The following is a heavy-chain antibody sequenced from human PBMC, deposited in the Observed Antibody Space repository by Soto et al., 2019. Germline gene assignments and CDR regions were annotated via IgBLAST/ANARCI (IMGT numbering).Heavy chain of an antibody. CDR2: IYYSLST. D-gene: IGHD6-19*01. Sequence: PSETLSLTCTVSGFTISSSSYYWGWIRQPPGQGLEWIGRIYYSLSTYSNPAHKSPVTITVDTSKNQFSLKLSSVTAAATAVYYCSTGRYSSGSAGFDYWGQGTLVTVSS. J-gene: IGHJ4*02. CDR1: GFTISSSSYY. CDR3: STGRYSSGSAGFDY. V-gene: IGHV4-39*01.